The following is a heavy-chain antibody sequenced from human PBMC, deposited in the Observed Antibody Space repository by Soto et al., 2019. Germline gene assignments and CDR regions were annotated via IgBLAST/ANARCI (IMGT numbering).Heavy chain of an antibody. Sequence: HPGRSLKISCVAYGYTFTSFWMSGVRQARGKGMEWVANIKQDGVGKYNVDSVKNRFTISRDNAKNTLYLQSNTLRAQHSGAYYCASFNPLRDRPCHYYTMDVCAQGTKVTFSS. CDR2: IKQDGVGK. CDR1: GYTFTSFW. V-gene: IGHV3-7*01. CDR3: ASFNPLRDRPCHYYTMDV. J-gene: IGHJ6*02.